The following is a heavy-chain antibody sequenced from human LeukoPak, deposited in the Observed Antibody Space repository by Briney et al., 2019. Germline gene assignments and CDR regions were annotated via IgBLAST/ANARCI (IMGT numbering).Heavy chain of an antibody. CDR2: ISGSGGST. CDR1: GFTFSSYA. V-gene: IGHV3-23*01. CDR3: AREDDWNYEDY. D-gene: IGHD1-7*01. J-gene: IGHJ4*02. Sequence: GGSLGLSCAASGFTFSSYAMSWVRQAPGKGLEWVSAISGSGGSTYYADSVKGRFTISRDNSKNTLYLQMNSLRAEDTAIYYCAREDDWNYEDYWGQGTLVTVSS.